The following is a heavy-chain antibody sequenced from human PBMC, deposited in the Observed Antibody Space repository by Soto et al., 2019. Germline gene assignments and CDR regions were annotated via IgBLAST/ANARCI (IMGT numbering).Heavy chain of an antibody. J-gene: IGHJ4*02. Sequence: SETLSLTCTVSGGSISSGGYYWSWIRQHPGKGLEWIGYIYYSGSTYYNPSLKSRVTISVDTSKNQFSLKLSSVTAADTAVYYCARGPFPYSSGWGGPLRPLNFDYWGQGTLVTVSS. CDR1: GGSISSGGYY. D-gene: IGHD6-19*01. CDR3: ARGPFPYSSGWGGPLRPLNFDY. V-gene: IGHV4-31*03. CDR2: IYYSGST.